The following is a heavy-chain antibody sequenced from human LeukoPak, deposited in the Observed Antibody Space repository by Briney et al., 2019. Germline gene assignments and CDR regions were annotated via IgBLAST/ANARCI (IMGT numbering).Heavy chain of an antibody. CDR3: ATNAVAGSY. Sequence: PGGSLRLSCAAPGFTFSTYWINWFRQAPGRGLEWVAKINQDGSEKYYVDSVKGRFTISRDNAKKSLYLQINRLRVEDTAVYYCATNAVAGSYWGQGTLVTVSS. CDR1: GFTFSTYW. J-gene: IGHJ4*02. CDR2: INQDGSEK. D-gene: IGHD6-19*01. V-gene: IGHV3-7*01.